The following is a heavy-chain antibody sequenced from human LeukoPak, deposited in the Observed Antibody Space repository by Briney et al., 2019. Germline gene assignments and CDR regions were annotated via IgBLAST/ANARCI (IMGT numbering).Heavy chain of an antibody. Sequence: PSETLSLTCTVSGGSISSIIYYWGWIRQPPGKGLEWIGSIDYSGSTYYNPSLKSRVTISVDTSKNQFSLNLSSVTAADTAVYYCARTITVIKRYFDFWGQGTLVTVSS. CDR2: IDYSGST. CDR3: ARTITVIKRYFDF. J-gene: IGHJ4*02. V-gene: IGHV4-39*01. D-gene: IGHD3-22*01. CDR1: GGSISSIIYY.